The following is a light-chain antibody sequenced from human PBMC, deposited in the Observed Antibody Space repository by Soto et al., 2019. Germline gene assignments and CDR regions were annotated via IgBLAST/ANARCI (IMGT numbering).Light chain of an antibody. V-gene: IGKV3-20*01. CDR1: QTVGSNF. Sequence: ILLTQSPGTLSLSPGERATVSCRASQTVGSNFLAWFQQKPGQAPRLLIYGASSRATGIPDRFSGSGSGTDFTLTISRLEPEDFAVYYCQQYGSSWETFGHGTKVDIK. CDR3: QQYGSSWET. CDR2: GAS. J-gene: IGKJ1*01.